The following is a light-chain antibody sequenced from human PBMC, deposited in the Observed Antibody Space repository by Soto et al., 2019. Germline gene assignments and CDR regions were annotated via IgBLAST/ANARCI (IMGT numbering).Light chain of an antibody. V-gene: IGKV3-20*01. J-gene: IGKJ2*01. CDR2: GAS. CDR3: QQYGSSPRT. Sequence: EIVLTQSPGTLSLSPGERATISCRASQSVGSSYLAWYQQKPGQAPRLLIYGASSRATGIPDRFSGSGSGTEFTLTISRLEPEDFAVYYCQQYGSSPRTFGQGTQLEIK. CDR1: QSVGSSY.